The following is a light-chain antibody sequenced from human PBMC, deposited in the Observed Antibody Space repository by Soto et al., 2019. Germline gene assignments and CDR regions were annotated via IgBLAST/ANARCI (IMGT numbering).Light chain of an antibody. CDR3: ETWDSTTRV. J-gene: IGLJ3*02. V-gene: IGLV4-60*03. CDR1: SGHSSYI. Sequence: QPVLTQSSSASASLGSSVTLTCTLSSGHSSYIIAWHQQQPGKAPRYLMKVEGSGSYNKGSGVPDRFSGSSSGADRYLTISNLQSEDESDYYCETWDSTTRVFGGGTKLTVL. CDR2: VEGSGSY.